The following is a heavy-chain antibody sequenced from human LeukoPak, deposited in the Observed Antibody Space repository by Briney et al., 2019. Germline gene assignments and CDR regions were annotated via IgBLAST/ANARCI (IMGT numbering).Heavy chain of an antibody. D-gene: IGHD4-17*01. CDR2: IYSGGST. J-gene: IGHJ4*02. V-gene: IGHV3-66*01. Sequence: GGSLRLSCAASGFTFGTYAMSWVRQAPGKGLEWVSVIYSGGSTDYADSVKGRFTISRDNSKNTLYLQMNSLRAEDTAVYYCARDRYGDYFDYWGQGTRVTVSS. CDR1: GFTFGTYA. CDR3: ARDRYGDYFDY.